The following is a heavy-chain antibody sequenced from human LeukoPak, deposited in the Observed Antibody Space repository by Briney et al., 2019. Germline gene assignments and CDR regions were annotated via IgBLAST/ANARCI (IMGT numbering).Heavy chain of an antibody. CDR1: GFTFSTYS. J-gene: IGHJ4*02. CDR2: ISSSSSYI. D-gene: IGHD3-10*01. V-gene: IGHV3-21*01. CDR3: ARVGKTVGWIGEIDYFDY. Sequence: GGSLRLSCAASGFTFSTYSMNWVRQAPGKGLEWVSSISSSSSYIYYADSVKGRFTISRDNAKNSLYLQMNSLRAEDTAVYYCARVGKTVGWIGEIDYFDYWGQGTLVIVSS.